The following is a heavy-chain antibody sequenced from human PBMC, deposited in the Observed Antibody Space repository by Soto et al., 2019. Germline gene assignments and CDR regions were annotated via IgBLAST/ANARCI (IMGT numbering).Heavy chain of an antibody. CDR1: GYSFTSYW. J-gene: IGHJ6*02. CDR2: IDPSDSYT. CDR3: ARLTYCGGECDSYYYYGMDV. V-gene: IGHV5-10-1*01. Sequence: PAESLKLSWKASGYSFTSYWISWVRQMPGKGLEWMGRIDPSDSYTNYSPSFQGHVTISADKSISTAYLQWSSLKASDTAMYYCARLTYCGGECDSYYYYGMDVWGQGTTVTVSS. D-gene: IGHD2-21*01.